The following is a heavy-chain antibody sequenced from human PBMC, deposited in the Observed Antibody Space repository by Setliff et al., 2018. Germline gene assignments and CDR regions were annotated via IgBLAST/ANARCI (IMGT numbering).Heavy chain of an antibody. D-gene: IGHD2-8*01. V-gene: IGHV1-18*01. Sequence: ASVKVSCKTSGYTFNDYGIAWVRQAPGQGLEWMGWISAHTGNTYYTPKLHGRVTLTTDTSTSTAYMELRSLGSDDTAVYYCSGLVRYCTRTSCQRLSGGEFWGQGTLVTVSS. CDR3: SGLVRYCTRTSCQRLSGGEF. CDR2: ISAHTGNT. CDR1: GYTFNDYG. J-gene: IGHJ4*02.